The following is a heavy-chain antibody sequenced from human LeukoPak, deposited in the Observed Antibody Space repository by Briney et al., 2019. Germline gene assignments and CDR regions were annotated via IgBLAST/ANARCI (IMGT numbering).Heavy chain of an antibody. J-gene: IGHJ4*02. CDR2: IYYSGST. D-gene: IGHD2-2*01. Sequence: SETLSLTCTVSGGSISSSSYYWGWIRQPPGKGLEWIGSIYYSGSTNYNPSLKSRVTISVDTSKNQFSLKLSSVTAADTAVYYCARGDIVVVPAAMREPYYFDYWGQGTLVTVSS. V-gene: IGHV4-39*07. CDR3: ARGDIVVVPAAMREPYYFDY. CDR1: GGSISSSSYY.